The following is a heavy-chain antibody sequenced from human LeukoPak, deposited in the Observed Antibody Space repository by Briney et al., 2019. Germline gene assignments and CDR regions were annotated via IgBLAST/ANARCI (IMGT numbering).Heavy chain of an antibody. CDR2: IYPGDSDT. D-gene: IGHD6-19*01. CDR1: GYSFTSYW. Sequence: GEPLKISCKGSGYSFTSYWIGWVRQMPGKGLEWMGIIYPGDSDTRYSPSFQGQVTISADKSISTAYLQWSSLKASDTAMYYCARQSSIAVAGADYWGQGTLVTVSS. V-gene: IGHV5-51*01. J-gene: IGHJ4*02. CDR3: ARQSSIAVAGADY.